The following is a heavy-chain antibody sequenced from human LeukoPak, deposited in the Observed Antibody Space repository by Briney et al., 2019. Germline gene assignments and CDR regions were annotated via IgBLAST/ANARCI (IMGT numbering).Heavy chain of an antibody. Sequence: ASVKVSCKVSGYTLTELSMHWVRQAPGKGLEWMGGFDPEDGETIYAQKFQGRVTMTEDTSTDTAYMELSTLRAEDTAVYYCVRRYMATSAEDFDYWGQGTLVTVFS. CDR1: GYTLTELS. CDR2: FDPEDGET. J-gene: IGHJ4*02. V-gene: IGHV1-24*01. CDR3: VRRYMATSAEDFDY. D-gene: IGHD3-16*02.